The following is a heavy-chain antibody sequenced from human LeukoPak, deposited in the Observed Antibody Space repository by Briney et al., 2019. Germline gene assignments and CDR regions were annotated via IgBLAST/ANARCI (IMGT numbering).Heavy chain of an antibody. V-gene: IGHV3-74*01. J-gene: IGHJ4*02. CDR3: ARGGCSSTSCLDY. CDR2: INIDGSKT. D-gene: IGHD2-2*01. Sequence: GGSLRLSCAASGFTFSSKWMHWVRQSPGKGLVWVSHINIDGSKTNYADSVKGRFTISRDNAKNTLYLQLNSLRAEDTAVYYCARGGCSSTSCLDYWGQGTLVTVSS. CDR1: GFTFSSKW.